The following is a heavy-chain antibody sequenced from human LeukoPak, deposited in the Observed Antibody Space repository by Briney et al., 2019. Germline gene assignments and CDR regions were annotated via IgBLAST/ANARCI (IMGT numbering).Heavy chain of an antibody. V-gene: IGHV1-18*01. D-gene: IGHD2-15*01. CDR3: ARDDVVVVAATPIDY. J-gene: IGHJ4*02. CDR2: ISAYNGNT. CDR1: GYTFTSYG. Sequence: ASVKVSCKASGYTFTSYGISWVRQAPGQGLEWMGWISAYNGNTNYAQKLQGRVTMSTDTSTSTAYMELRSLRSDDTAVYYCARDDVVVVAATPIDYWGQGTLVTVSS.